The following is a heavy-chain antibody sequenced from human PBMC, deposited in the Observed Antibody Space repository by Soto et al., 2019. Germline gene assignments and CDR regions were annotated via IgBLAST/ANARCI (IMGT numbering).Heavy chain of an antibody. D-gene: IGHD4-17*01. CDR2: ISYDGSNK. CDR3: ARDLGNNYGSFAY. V-gene: IGHV3-30-3*01. CDR1: GFTFSNYA. Sequence: GSLRLSCVASGFTFSNYAMNWVRQAPGKGLEWVAVISYDGSNKYYADSVKGRITISRDNSRNTLYLQMNNLRAEDTAMYYCARDLGNNYGSFAYWGQGTLVTVSS. J-gene: IGHJ4*02.